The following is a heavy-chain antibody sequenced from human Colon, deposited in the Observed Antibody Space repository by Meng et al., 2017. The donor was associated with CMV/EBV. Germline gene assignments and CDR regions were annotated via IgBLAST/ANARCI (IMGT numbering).Heavy chain of an antibody. V-gene: IGHV4-39*02. CDR3: ARDRNSAGRFDS. Sequence: SETLSLTCTVSGGSISSTLYYWGWIRQPPGKGLEWIGNIYYSGGSYYSPSLKSRVSISVDTSKNQFSLRLSSVTAADTAVYYCARDRNSAGRFDSWGQGTLVTVSS. J-gene: IGHJ4*02. CDR1: GGSISSTLYY. CDR2: IYYSGGS. D-gene: IGHD3-10*01.